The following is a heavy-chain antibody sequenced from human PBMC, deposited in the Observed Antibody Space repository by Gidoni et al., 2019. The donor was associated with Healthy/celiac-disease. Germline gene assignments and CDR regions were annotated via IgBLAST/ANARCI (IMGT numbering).Heavy chain of an antibody. J-gene: IGHJ3*02. Sequence: QVQLVQSGAEVKKPGSSVKVSCKASGGTFSSYAISWVRQAPGQGLEWMGGIIPIFGTANYAQKFQGRVTITADESTSTAYMELSSLRSEDTAVYYCAIPYNWNDRGLTGPTDAFDIWGQGTMVTVSS. V-gene: IGHV1-69*01. CDR2: IIPIFGTA. CDR1: GGTFSSYA. CDR3: AIPYNWNDRGLTGPTDAFDI. D-gene: IGHD1-1*01.